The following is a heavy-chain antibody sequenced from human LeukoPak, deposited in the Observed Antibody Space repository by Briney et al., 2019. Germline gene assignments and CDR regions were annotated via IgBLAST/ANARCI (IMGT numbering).Heavy chain of an antibody. CDR2: INHSGST. Sequence: SETLSLTCAVYGVSFSGYYWSWIRQPPGKGLEWIGEINHSGSTNYNPSPKSRVTISADTSKNQFSLKLYSVTAADTAVYYCATRKLGNDYWGQGTLVTVSS. CDR1: GVSFSGYY. V-gene: IGHV4-34*01. D-gene: IGHD7-27*01. J-gene: IGHJ4*02. CDR3: ATRKLGNDY.